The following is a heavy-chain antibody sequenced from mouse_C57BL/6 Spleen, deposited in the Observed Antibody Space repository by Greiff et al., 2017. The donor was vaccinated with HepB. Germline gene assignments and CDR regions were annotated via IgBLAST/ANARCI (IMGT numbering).Heavy chain of an antibody. CDR3: AIGYRYGNSYYFDY. Sequence: QVQLKESGAELVKPGASVKMSCKASGYTFTTYPIEWVKQNHGKSLEWIGYFHNYNDDTKYNEKFKGKATLTVEKSSSTVYLELSRLTSDDSAVYYCAIGYRYGNSYYFDYWGQGTTLTVSS. CDR1: GYTFTTYP. D-gene: IGHD2-1*01. CDR2: FHNYNDDT. J-gene: IGHJ2*01. V-gene: IGHV1-47*01.